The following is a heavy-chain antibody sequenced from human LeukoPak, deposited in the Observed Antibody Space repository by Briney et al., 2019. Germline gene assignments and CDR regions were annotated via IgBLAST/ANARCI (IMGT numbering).Heavy chain of an antibody. V-gene: IGHV4-39*07. CDR2: IYYSGST. CDR3: ARTGQGDYGDYGPFDY. Sequence: SETLSLTCTVSGGSISSSSYYWGWIRQPPGKGLEWIGSIYYSGSTNYNPSLKSRVTISVDTSKNQFSLKLSSVTAADTAVYYCARTGQGDYGDYGPFDYWGQGTLVTVSS. J-gene: IGHJ4*02. CDR1: GGSISSSSYY. D-gene: IGHD4-17*01.